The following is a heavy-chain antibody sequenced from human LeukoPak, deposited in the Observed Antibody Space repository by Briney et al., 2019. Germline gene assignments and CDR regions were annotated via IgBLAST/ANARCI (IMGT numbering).Heavy chain of an antibody. CDR3: ARSYSSGYDY. CDR1: GFTFSDYY. J-gene: IGHJ4*02. V-gene: IGHV3-11*01. Sequence: GGSLRLSCAASGFTFSDYYMSWIRQAPGEGLEGVSYISSSGSTIYYADSVKGRFTISRDNAKNSLYLQMNSLRGEDTAVYYCARSYSSGYDYWGQGTLVTVSS. D-gene: IGHD6-19*01. CDR2: ISSSGSTI.